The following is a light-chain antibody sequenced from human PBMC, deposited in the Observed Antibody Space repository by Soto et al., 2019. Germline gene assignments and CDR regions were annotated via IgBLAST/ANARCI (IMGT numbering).Light chain of an antibody. CDR3: QQYGSSPFT. Sequence: EIVLTQSPGTLSLSPGERATLSCRASQSVSSSYLAWDQQKPGQAPRLLIYGASSRATGIPDRFSGSGSGTDFTLNISRLEPEDFAVYYCQQYGSSPFTFGPGTKVDIK. V-gene: IGKV3-20*01. J-gene: IGKJ3*01. CDR1: QSVSSSY. CDR2: GAS.